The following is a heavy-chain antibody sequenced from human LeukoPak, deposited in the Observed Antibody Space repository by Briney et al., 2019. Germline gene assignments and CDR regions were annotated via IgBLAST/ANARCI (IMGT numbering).Heavy chain of an antibody. Sequence: GGSLRLSCAAAGFTFSSYSMNWVRQAPGKGLEWVSSISSSSSYIYYADSVKGRFTISRDNAKNSLYLQMNSLRAEDTAVYYCARDPEIRANYYDSSGYPPLDYWGQGTLVTVSS. V-gene: IGHV3-21*01. J-gene: IGHJ4*02. CDR2: ISSSSSYI. CDR1: GFTFSSYS. D-gene: IGHD3-22*01. CDR3: ARDPEIRANYYDSSGYPPLDY.